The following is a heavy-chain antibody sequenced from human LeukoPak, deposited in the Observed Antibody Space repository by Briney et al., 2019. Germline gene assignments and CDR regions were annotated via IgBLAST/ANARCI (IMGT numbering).Heavy chain of an antibody. Sequence: ASVKVSCQASGDSFTGDYLHWVRQAPGQGPEWVGCTHRRSGGTTYSQKFRGRVAMTIDTSMSTAYMDLSRLTSDDTAMYYCSTAPIPEYYFDSWGQGTLVTVSS. D-gene: IGHD2-21*01. J-gene: IGHJ4*02. CDR1: GDSFTGDY. CDR3: STAPIPEYYFDS. CDR2: THRRSGGT. V-gene: IGHV1-2*02.